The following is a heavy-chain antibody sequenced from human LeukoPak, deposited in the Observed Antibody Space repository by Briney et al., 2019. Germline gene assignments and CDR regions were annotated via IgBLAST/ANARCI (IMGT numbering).Heavy chain of an antibody. J-gene: IGHJ6*03. CDR3: TRVPGSYYYYYYMDV. V-gene: IGHV3-23*01. D-gene: IGHD5-12*01. CDR2: ISGSGGST. Sequence: GGSLRLSCAASGFTFSSYGMSWVRQAPGKGLEWVSAISGSGGSTYYADSVKGRFTISRDNSKNTLYLQMNSLRAEDTAVYYCTRVPGSYYYYYYMDVWGKGTTVTISS. CDR1: GFTFSSYG.